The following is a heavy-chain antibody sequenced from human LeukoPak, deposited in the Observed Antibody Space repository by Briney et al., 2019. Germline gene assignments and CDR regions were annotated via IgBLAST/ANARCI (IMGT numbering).Heavy chain of an antibody. D-gene: IGHD6-19*01. CDR3: ARVGSWYYSDY. CDR1: GGSFSSYY. J-gene: IGHJ4*02. Sequence: SETLSLTCTVSGGSFSSYYWTWIRQPPGKGLEWIAYIDYSGNTNYSPSLKSRVTISVDTSRNQFSLKLSSVTAADTAVYYCARVGSWYYSDYWGQGTPVTVSS. CDR2: IDYSGNT. V-gene: IGHV4-59*01.